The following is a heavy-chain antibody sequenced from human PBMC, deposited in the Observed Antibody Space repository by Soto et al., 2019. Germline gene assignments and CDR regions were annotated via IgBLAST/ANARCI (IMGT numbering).Heavy chain of an antibody. Sequence: QVQLVQSGAEVKKPGASVKVSCKASGYTFTSYDINWVRQATGPGLEWMGWMNPSSGNTGYAQKFQGRVTITRNTSRSTAQMELSSMRSDDTAVYYWARVLVCRYSGYDSPQWYWFAPWGQGTLVTVSS. CDR1: GYTFTSYD. D-gene: IGHD5-12*01. J-gene: IGHJ5*02. CDR3: ARVLVCRYSGYDSPQWYWFAP. CDR2: MNPSSGNT. V-gene: IGHV1-8*02.